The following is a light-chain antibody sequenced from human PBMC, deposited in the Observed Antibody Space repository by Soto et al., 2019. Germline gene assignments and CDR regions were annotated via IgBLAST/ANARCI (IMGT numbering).Light chain of an antibody. CDR2: EPS. CDR3: QQRRTWPLT. V-gene: IGKV3-11*01. J-gene: IGKJ4*01. Sequence: EVVLTQSPATLSLSPGERATLSCWASQSVKNYLAWYHQKPGQAPRLLIYEPSNRATGIPARFSGSGSETDFTLTIASLEPEEFAIYYCQQRRTWPLTFGGGTKVEIK. CDR1: QSVKNY.